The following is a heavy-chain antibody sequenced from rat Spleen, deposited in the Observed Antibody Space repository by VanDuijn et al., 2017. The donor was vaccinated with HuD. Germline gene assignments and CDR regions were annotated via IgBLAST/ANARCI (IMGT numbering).Heavy chain of an antibody. J-gene: IGHJ2*01. Sequence: QVQXXESGPGXXXPSXXXSLXXTVXXXSLXXYHVXXVRXPPGKGLEWIAAIASGGSTYYNSARKSRLRISRDTSKSQVFLKMNSLQTEDTAIYFCTKECYPGITYYFDYWGQGIMVTVST. D-gene: IGHD1-4*01. V-gene: IGHV2S12*01. CDR1: XXSLXXYH. CDR2: IASGGST. CDR3: TKECYPGITYYFDY.